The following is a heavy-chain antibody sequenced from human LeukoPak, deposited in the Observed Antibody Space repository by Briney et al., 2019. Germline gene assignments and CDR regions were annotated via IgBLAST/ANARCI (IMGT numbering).Heavy chain of an antibody. D-gene: IGHD2-8*01. J-gene: IGHJ4*02. CDR1: GGFLNSYY. Sequence: SETLSLTCTVSGGFLNSYYWNWVRLPPGKGLEWIGNIHYNGSTNHSPSLKSRLAISRDTSKNLVSLSLSSVTAADTALYFCARRTRYCTPAACHFDYWGQGILVTVSS. CDR3: ARRTRYCTPAACHFDY. V-gene: IGHV4-59*08. CDR2: IHYNGST.